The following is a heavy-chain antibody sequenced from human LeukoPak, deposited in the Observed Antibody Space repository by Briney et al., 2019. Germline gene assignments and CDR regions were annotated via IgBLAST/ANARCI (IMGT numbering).Heavy chain of an antibody. V-gene: IGHV4-34*01. J-gene: IGHJ4*02. Sequence: SETLSLTCAVYGGSFSGYYWSWIRQPPGKGLEWIGEINHSGSINYNPSLKSRVTISVDTSKNQFSLKLSSVTAADTAVYYCARGKRGYSYGPTGTLDYWGQGILVTVSS. D-gene: IGHD5-18*01. CDR3: ARGKRGYSYGPTGTLDY. CDR2: INHSGSI. CDR1: GGSFSGYY.